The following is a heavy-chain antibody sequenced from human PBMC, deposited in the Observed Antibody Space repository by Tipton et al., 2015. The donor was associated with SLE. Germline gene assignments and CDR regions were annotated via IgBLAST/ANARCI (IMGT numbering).Heavy chain of an antibody. CDR2: ISYDGSNR. CDR3: AKALSIAARLHFDY. V-gene: IGHV3-30*04. D-gene: IGHD6-6*01. CDR1: GFTFSTYA. Sequence: SLRLSCAASGFTFSTYAIHWVRQSPGKGLEWVAVISYDGSNRNYADSVKGRFTISRDNSKNTLYLQMNSLRAEDTAVYYCAKALSIAARLHFDYWGQGTLVTVSS. J-gene: IGHJ4*02.